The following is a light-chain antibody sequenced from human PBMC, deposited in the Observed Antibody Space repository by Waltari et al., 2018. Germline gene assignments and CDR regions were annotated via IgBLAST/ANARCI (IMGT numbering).Light chain of an antibody. CDR3: QQYNDWPPVT. V-gene: IGKV3-15*01. J-gene: IGKJ4*01. Sequence: TVMTQSPVALSVSPGERVTLSCRASQSVSSNLAWYQQKPGQAPRLLIYGVSTRATCIPARFSGSGSGTEFTLTISSLQSEDFAVYYCQQYNDWPPVTFGGGTKVEIK. CDR2: GVS. CDR1: QSVSSN.